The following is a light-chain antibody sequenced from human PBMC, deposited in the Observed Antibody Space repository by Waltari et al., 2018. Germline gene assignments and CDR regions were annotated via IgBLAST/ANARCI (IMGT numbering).Light chain of an antibody. CDR3: SSYTSSSTLGV. CDR2: DVS. Sequence: QSPLTPPASASGSPGQSITIPCTGTTRDVGGYHSVSWYQQHPGKAPKLMIYDVSKRPSGVSNRFSGSKSGNTASLTISGLQAEDEADYYCSSYTSSSTLGVFGTGTKVTVL. V-gene: IGLV2-14*01. CDR1: TRDVGGYHS. J-gene: IGLJ1*01.